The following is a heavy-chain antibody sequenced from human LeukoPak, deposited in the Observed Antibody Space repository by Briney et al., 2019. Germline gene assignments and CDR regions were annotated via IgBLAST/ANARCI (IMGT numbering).Heavy chain of an antibody. V-gene: IGHV4-34*01. Sequence: SETLSLTCAVYGGSFSGYYWSWIRQPPGKGLEWIGEINHSGSTNYNPSLKSRVTISVDTSKNQFSLKLSSVTAADTAVYYCARGCGGSCHVPRGIFDYWGQGTLVTVSS. CDR1: GGSFSGYY. D-gene: IGHD2-15*01. CDR3: ARGCGGSCHVPRGIFDY. J-gene: IGHJ4*02. CDR2: INHSGST.